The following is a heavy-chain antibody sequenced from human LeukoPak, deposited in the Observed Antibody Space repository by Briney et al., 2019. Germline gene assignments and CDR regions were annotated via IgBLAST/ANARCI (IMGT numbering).Heavy chain of an antibody. CDR2: INHSGST. CDR1: GGSFSGYY. Sequence: SETLSLTCTVSGGSFSGYYWSWIRQPPGKGLEWIGEINHSGSTNYNPSLKSRVTISVDTSKNQFSLKLSSVTAADTAVYYCASITHYYDSSGYEGYFDYWGQGTLVTVSS. D-gene: IGHD3-22*01. J-gene: IGHJ4*02. V-gene: IGHV4-34*01. CDR3: ASITHYYDSSGYEGYFDY.